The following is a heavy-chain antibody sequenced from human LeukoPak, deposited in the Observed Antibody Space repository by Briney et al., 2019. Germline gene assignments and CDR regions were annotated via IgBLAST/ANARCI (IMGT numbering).Heavy chain of an antibody. Sequence: GGSLRLSCAASGFTFISYGMHWVRQAPGKGLEWVAFIRYDGSNKYYADSVKGRFTISRDNSKNTLYLQMKSLRAEDTAVYYCAKGGGYEAQYYYYYLDVWGKGTTITISS. V-gene: IGHV3-30*02. J-gene: IGHJ6*03. CDR2: IRYDGSNK. D-gene: IGHD5-12*01. CDR1: GFTFISYG. CDR3: AKGGGYEAQYYYYYLDV.